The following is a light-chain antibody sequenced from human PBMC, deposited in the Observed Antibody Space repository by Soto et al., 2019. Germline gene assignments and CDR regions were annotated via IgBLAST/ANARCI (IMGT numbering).Light chain of an antibody. CDR2: DVS. CDR1: SSDVGGYSY. CDR3: ASYTTSSTYV. Sequence: QSVLTQPASVSGSPGQSIAISCTGTSSDVGGYSYVSWYQQQPGKAPKLVISDVSNRPSGVSDRFSGSKSGNTASLTISGLQTEEEADYYCASYTTSSTYVFGTGTKVTVL. J-gene: IGLJ1*01. V-gene: IGLV2-14*01.